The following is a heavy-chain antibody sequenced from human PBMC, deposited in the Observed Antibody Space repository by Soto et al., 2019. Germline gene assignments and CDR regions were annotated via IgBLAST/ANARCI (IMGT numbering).Heavy chain of an antibody. CDR2: MIPIFGTA. V-gene: IGHV1-69*12. CDR1: GRTFSSYA. J-gene: IGHJ6*02. D-gene: IGHD3-10*01. Sequence: QVQLVQSGAEVKKPGSSVKVSCKASGRTFSSYAISWVRQAPGQGLEWMGGMIPIFGTANYAQKFQGRVTNTADESASTAYMELSSLRSEDTALYSCASRGPRWDSYGMDDWGQGTTVTVSS. CDR3: ASRGPRWDSYGMDD.